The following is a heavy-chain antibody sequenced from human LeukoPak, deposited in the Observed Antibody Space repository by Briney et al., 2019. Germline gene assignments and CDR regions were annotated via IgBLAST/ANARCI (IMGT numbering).Heavy chain of an antibody. CDR3: ARETSLAY. CDR1: VYTFTNYY. CDR2: TNPNSGDT. J-gene: IGHJ4*02. Sequence: ASVKVSCKASVYTFTNYYINWGRQAPRHGLEWLGWTNPNSGDTNYAQKFQGSVTMTRDTSISTAYMDMSSLRSDGTAVYDCARETSLAYWGQGTLVTVSS. V-gene: IGHV1-2*02. D-gene: IGHD3-3*02.